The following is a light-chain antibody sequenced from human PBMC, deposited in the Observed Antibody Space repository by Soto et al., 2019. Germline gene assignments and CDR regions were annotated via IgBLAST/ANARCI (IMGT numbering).Light chain of an antibody. CDR3: QQYNKWFSIT. V-gene: IGKV3-15*01. Sequence: EVVMTQSPATLSVSPGERAILSCRASQSISSKLGWYQQKPGQAPRLLIYGASTRATGIPARFSGSGSGTEFTLTISSLQSADYAVYYCQQYNKWFSITFGQGTRLETK. CDR2: GAS. CDR1: QSISSK. J-gene: IGKJ5*01.